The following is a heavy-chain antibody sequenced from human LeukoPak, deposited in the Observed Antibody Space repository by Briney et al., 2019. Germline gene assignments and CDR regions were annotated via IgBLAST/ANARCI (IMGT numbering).Heavy chain of an antibody. CDR1: GFTFSSYW. CDR2: IKQDGSEK. D-gene: IGHD3-22*01. V-gene: IGHV3-7*01. Sequence: GGSLRLSCAASGFTFSSYWMSWVRQAPGKGLEWVANIKQDGSEKYYVDSVKGRFTISRDNVKNSLYLQMNSLRAEDTAVYYCARDAYYDSSGYTKNFDYWGQGTLVTVSS. J-gene: IGHJ4*02. CDR3: ARDAYYDSSGYTKNFDY.